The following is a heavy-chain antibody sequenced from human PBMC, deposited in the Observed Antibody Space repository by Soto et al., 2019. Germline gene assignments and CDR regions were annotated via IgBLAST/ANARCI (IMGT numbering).Heavy chain of an antibody. Sequence: GASVKVSCKASGYTFTSYGISWVRQAPGQGLEWMGWISAYNGNTNYAQKLQGRVTMTTDTSTSTAYMELRSLRSDDTAVYYCARDRLGSSSFGSSDYWGQGTMGTVSS. CDR2: ISAYNGNT. V-gene: IGHV1-18*01. CDR1: GYTFTSYG. J-gene: IGHJ4*02. D-gene: IGHD6-13*01. CDR3: ARDRLGSSSFGSSDY.